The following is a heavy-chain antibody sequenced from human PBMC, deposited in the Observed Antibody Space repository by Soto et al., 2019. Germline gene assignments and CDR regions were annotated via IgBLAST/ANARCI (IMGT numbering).Heavy chain of an antibody. CDR2: ISYDGNNK. CDR3: AGDHEMFLSYYYYGMDV. Sequence: GGSLRLSCAASGFTFSRFSMHWVRQAPGKGLAWVAVISYDGNNKHFAESVKGRFSISRDDSKNTVYLEMNNLRGDDSAVYYCAGDHEMFLSYYYYGMDVWGQGSTVTVSS. V-gene: IGHV3-30-3*01. CDR1: GFTFSRFS. D-gene: IGHD3-10*02. J-gene: IGHJ6*02.